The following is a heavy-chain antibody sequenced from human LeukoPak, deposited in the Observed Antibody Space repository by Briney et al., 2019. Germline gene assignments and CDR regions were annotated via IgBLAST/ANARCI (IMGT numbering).Heavy chain of an antibody. CDR2: ISGSGGST. D-gene: IGHD3-10*01. J-gene: IGHJ4*02. CDR3: AKDLLFHGSGSLPY. CDR1: GFTFSSYA. V-gene: IGHV3-23*01. Sequence: GGSLRLSCAASGFTFSSYAMSWVRQAPGKGLEWVSAISGSGGSTYYADSVKGRFTIFRDNSKNTLYLQMNSLRAEDTAVYYCAKDLLFHGSGSLPYWGQGTLVTVSS.